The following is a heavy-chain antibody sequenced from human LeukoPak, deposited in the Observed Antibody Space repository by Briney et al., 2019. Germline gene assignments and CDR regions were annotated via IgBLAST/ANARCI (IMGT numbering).Heavy chain of an antibody. J-gene: IGHJ4*02. CDR1: GFTFSSYA. V-gene: IGHV3-23*01. CDR3: AKVSASMVRGGNHDY. D-gene: IGHD3-10*01. CDR2: ISGSGANT. Sequence: PGGSLRLSCAASGFTFSSYAMSWVRQAPGKGLEWVSAISGSGANTYYADSVRGRFTLSRDNSKNTLYLQMNSLRAEDTAVYYCAKVSASMVRGGNHDYWGQGTLVTVSS.